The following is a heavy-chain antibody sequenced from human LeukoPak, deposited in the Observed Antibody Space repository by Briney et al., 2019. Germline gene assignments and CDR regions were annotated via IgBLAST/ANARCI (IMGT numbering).Heavy chain of an antibody. CDR3: ARRSVSSGYNFDY. V-gene: IGHV4-59*01. CDR1: GGSMSSNY. D-gene: IGHD3-22*01. J-gene: IGHJ4*02. Sequence: SETLSLTCTVSGGSMSSNYWSWIRQPPGKGLGWIGYIYYSGSTNYNPSLKSRVTISVDTSKNQFSLKLSSVTAADTAVYYCARRSVSSGYNFDYWGQGILVTVSS. CDR2: IYYSGST.